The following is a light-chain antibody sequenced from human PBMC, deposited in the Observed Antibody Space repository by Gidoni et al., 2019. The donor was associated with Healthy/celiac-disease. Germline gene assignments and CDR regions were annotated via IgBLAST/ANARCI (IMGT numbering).Light chain of an antibody. J-gene: IGKJ1*01. CDR2: GAS. Sequence: PGERATLSCRASQNVSSNLAWYQQKPGPAPRLLIYGASTRATGIPARFSGSGSGTEFTLTISSLQSEDFAVYYCQQYNNWPGTFGQGTKVEIK. V-gene: IGKV3-15*01. CDR3: QQYNNWPGT. CDR1: QNVSSN.